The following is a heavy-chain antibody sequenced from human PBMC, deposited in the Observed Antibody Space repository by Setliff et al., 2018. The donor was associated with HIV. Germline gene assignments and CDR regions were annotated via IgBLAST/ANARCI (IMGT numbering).Heavy chain of an antibody. Sequence: SETLSLTCAVYGYSVNSDYLWCWIRQPPGKGLEWIGEINHSGRINCNPSLKSRVTVSVDTSKNQFSLKLSSVTAADTAVYYCARGYSSSYYFDYWGQGTLVTVSS. J-gene: IGHJ4*02. CDR2: INHSGRI. V-gene: IGHV4-34*01. CDR3: ARGYSSSYYFDY. D-gene: IGHD6-13*01. CDR1: GYSVNSDY.